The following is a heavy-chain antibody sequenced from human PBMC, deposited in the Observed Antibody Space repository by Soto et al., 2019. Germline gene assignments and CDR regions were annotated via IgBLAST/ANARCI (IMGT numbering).Heavy chain of an antibody. Sequence: ASVKVSCKASGYTFTSYGISWVRQAPGQGLEWMGWISAYNGNTNYAQKLQGRVTMTTDTSTSTAYMELRSLRSDDTAVYYCARPIVVVTRLSPAGYYYYGMDVWGKGTTVTVS. CDR1: GYTFTSYG. J-gene: IGHJ6*04. CDR2: ISAYNGNT. CDR3: ARPIVVVTRLSPAGYYYYGMDV. V-gene: IGHV1-18*01. D-gene: IGHD2-21*02.